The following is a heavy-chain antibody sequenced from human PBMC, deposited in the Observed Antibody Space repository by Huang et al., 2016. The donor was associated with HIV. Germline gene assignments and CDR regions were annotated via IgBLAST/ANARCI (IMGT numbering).Heavy chain of an antibody. Sequence: QVQLVQSGAEVKNPGASVRVSCTASGYTFTDSHMHWVLQSPGQGLGWMGWINPKGGGTCYAQRFKGRVTMTRDTTISTVHMDLRRIQSDDTAVYFCARDWSFGSSTSPADWGQGTLVTVSS. V-gene: IGHV1-2*02. CDR2: INPKGGGT. J-gene: IGHJ4*02. CDR1: GYTFTDSH. CDR3: ARDWSFGSSTSPAD. D-gene: IGHD6-6*01.